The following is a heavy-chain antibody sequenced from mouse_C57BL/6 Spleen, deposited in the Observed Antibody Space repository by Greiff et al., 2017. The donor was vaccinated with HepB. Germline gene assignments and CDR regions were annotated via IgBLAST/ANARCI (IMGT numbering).Heavy chain of an antibody. J-gene: IGHJ4*01. CDR1: GFSLTSYG. CDR2: IWGVGST. CDR3: ARNNYYGSSVYYYAMDY. V-gene: IGHV2-6*01. D-gene: IGHD1-1*01. Sequence: VQLQQSGPGLVAPSQSLSITCTVSGFSLTSYGVDWVRQSPGKGLEWLGVIWGVGSTNYNSALKSRLSISKDNSKSQVFLKMNSLQTDDTAMYYCARNNYYGSSVYYYAMDYWGQGTSVTVSS.